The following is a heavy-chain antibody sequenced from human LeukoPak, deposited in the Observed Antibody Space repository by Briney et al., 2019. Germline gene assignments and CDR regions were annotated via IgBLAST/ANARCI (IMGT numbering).Heavy chain of an antibody. Sequence: PGGSLRLSCAASGFTFSSCAMSWVRQAPGKGLEWVSAISGSGGSTYYADSVKGRFTISRDNSKNTLYLQMNSLRAEDTAVYYCAKTRYSSPQEATTYWGQGTLVTVSS. CDR2: ISGSGGST. V-gene: IGHV3-23*01. CDR3: AKTRYSSPQEATTY. J-gene: IGHJ4*02. CDR1: GFTFSSCA. D-gene: IGHD6-13*01.